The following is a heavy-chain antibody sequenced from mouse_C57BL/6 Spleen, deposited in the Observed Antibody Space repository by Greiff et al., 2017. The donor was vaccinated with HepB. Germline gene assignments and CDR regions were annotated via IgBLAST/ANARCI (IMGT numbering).Heavy chain of an antibody. J-gene: IGHJ3*01. CDR3: AREYYGYGSWFAY. Sequence: QVQLQQSGAELAKPGALVKLSCKASGYTFTSYWMHWVKQRPGQGLEWIGYINPSSGYTKYNQKFKDKATLTADKSSSTAYMQLSSLTYEDSAVYYCAREYYGYGSWFAYWGQGTLVTVSA. CDR1: GYTFTSYW. V-gene: IGHV1-7*01. CDR2: INPSSGYT. D-gene: IGHD2-2*01.